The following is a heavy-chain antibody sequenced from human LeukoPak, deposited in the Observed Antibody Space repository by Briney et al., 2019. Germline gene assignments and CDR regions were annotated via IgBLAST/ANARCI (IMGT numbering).Heavy chain of an antibody. Sequence: SETLSLTCAVSGYSISSGYYWGWIRQPPGKGLEWIGSIYHSGSTYYNPSLKSRVTISVDTSKNQFSLKLSSVTAADTAVYYCARQGGIEVVPAALNWFDPWGQGTLVTVSS. D-gene: IGHD2-2*01. CDR2: IYHSGST. V-gene: IGHV4-38-2*01. CDR3: ARQGGIEVVPAALNWFDP. J-gene: IGHJ5*02. CDR1: GYSISSGYY.